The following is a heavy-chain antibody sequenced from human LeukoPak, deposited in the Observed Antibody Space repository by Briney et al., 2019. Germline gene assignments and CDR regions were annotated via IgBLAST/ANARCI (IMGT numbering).Heavy chain of an antibody. CDR3: AKTGTPWYYFDY. CDR1: GFTFSSYG. Sequence: GGSLRLSCAASGFTFSSYGMHWVRQAPGKGLEWVAFIRFDGSNKYYTDSMKGRFTISRDNSKNTLYLQMNSLRAEDTAVYYCAKTGTPWYYFDYWGQGTLVTVSS. J-gene: IGHJ4*02. D-gene: IGHD6-13*01. CDR2: IRFDGSNK. V-gene: IGHV3-30*02.